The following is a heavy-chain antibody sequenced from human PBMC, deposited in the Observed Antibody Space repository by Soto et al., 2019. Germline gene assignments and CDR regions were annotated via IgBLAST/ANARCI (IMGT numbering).Heavy chain of an antibody. D-gene: IGHD3-16*01. Sequence: QVQLVQSGAEVKKPGASVKISCEASGYSFTSQYVHWVRQAPGQGLEWMGIINPNGGSTTYAQKFRGRAPLPGKRPTGQFSWGWGTRTLGKPAVFSWAEKRGLRRGGGGTEPLDIWGQGTMVTVAS. CDR2: INPNGGST. J-gene: IGHJ3*02. V-gene: IGHV1-46*01. CDR1: GYSFTSQY. CDR3: AEKRGLRRGGGGTEPLDI.